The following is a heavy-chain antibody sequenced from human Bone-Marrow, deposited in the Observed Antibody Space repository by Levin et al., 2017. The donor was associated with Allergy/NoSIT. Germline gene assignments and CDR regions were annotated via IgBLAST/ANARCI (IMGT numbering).Heavy chain of an antibody. V-gene: IGHV3-74*01. CDR1: GFTFSSHW. J-gene: IGHJ5*02. CDR3: TRERGAEAIYYWFDP. Sequence: GESLKISCTASGFTFSSHWMHWVRQAPGKGLVWVSRINGDGSSTSYADSVKGRFTISRDNAKNTLFLQMKSLRVDDAATYSCTRERGAEAIYYWFDPWGPGTLVTVSA. CDR2: INGDGSST. D-gene: IGHD6-13*01.